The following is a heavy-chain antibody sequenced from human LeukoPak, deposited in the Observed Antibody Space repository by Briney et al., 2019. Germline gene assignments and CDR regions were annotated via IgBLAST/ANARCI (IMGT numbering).Heavy chain of an antibody. D-gene: IGHD3-10*01. J-gene: IGHJ6*02. V-gene: IGHV1-69*04. CDR3: NYGSGSYYRPPYYYYGMDV. CDR1: GYTFTSYG. Sequence: SVKVSCKASGYTFTSYGISWVRQAPGQGLEWMGRIIPILGIANYAQKFQGRVTITADKSTSTAYMELSSLRSEDTAVYYCNYGSGSYYRPPYYYYGMDVWGQGTTVTVSS. CDR2: IIPILGIA.